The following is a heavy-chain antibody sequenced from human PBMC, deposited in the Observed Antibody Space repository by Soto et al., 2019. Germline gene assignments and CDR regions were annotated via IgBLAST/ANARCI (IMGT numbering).Heavy chain of an antibody. J-gene: IGHJ6*02. Sequence: PSETLSLTCTVSGGSISSSSYYWGWVLQPPGKGLEWIGSIYYSGSTYYNPSLKSRVTISVDTSKNQFSLKLSSVTAADTAVYYCARIPYYYYGSGSYGAPYYGMDVWGQGTTVTV. D-gene: IGHD3-10*01. CDR3: ARIPYYYYGSGSYGAPYYGMDV. CDR1: GGSISSSSYY. V-gene: IGHV4-39*01. CDR2: IYYSGST.